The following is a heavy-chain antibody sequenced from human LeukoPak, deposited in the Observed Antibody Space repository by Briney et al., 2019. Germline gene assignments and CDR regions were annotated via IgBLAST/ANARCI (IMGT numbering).Heavy chain of an antibody. CDR3: ARLTGVSMVRGVIPPYYFDY. D-gene: IGHD3-10*01. Sequence: ASVKVSCKVSGYTLTVLSMHWVRQAPGKGLEWMGGFDPGDGETIYAQKFQGRVTMTEDTSTDTAYMELSSLRSEDTAVYYCARLTGVSMVRGVIPPYYFDYWGQGTLVTVSS. CDR2: FDPGDGET. V-gene: IGHV1-24*01. CDR1: GYTLTVLS. J-gene: IGHJ4*02.